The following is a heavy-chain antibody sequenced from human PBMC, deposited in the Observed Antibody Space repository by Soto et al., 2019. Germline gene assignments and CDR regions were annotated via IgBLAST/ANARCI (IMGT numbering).Heavy chain of an antibody. CDR1: GYSFTSYW. J-gene: IGHJ6*02. CDR2: LDPSDSYT. CDR3: AGVGISRRGTSYGRDV. Sequence: EVQLVQSGAEVKKPGESLRISCKGSGYSFTSYWISWVRQMPGKGLEWMGRLDPSDSYTNYSPSFQGHGTISADKSISTPDPQWGSLMASDTAMDDGAGVGISRRGTSYGRDVWGQGTTVTVSS. V-gene: IGHV5-10-1*01. D-gene: IGHD1-26*01.